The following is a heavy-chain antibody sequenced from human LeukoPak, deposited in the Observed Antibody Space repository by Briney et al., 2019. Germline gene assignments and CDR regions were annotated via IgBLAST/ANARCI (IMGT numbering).Heavy chain of an antibody. CDR3: ARHERGSSDWFDP. J-gene: IGHJ5*02. CDR2: IYYSGST. D-gene: IGHD6-6*01. CDR1: GGSISSGDYY. Sequence: SETLSLTCTVSGGSISSGDYYWSWIRQPPGKGLEWIGYIYYSGSTYYNPSLKSRVTISVDTSKNQFSLKLSSVTAAGTAVYYCARHERGSSDWFDPWGQGTLVTVSS. V-gene: IGHV4-30-4*02.